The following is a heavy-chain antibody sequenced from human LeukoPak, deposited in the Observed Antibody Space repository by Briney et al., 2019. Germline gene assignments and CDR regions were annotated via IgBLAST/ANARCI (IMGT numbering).Heavy chain of an antibody. D-gene: IGHD4-11*01. CDR2: IYPGSSDT. V-gene: IGHV5-51*01. CDR3: ARPVHDYSKYWFDP. CDR1: GYTFTSCW. J-gene: IGHJ5*02. Sequence: GESLKISCKGLGYTFTSCWIGWVGQMPGRGLELMGIIYPGSSDTIYSPSFQGQVTISADKSISTSYLQWSSLKASDTAMYYCARPVHDYSKYWFDPWGQGTLVTVSS.